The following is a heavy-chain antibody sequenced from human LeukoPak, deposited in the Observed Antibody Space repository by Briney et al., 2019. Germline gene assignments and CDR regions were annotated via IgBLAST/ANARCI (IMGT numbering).Heavy chain of an antibody. CDR3: ATEGQCGFTTCPGLQF. Sequence: SQTLSLTCTVSGGSTNTGGYFWSWIRQPPGKGLEWIGYVFRTGSTSYNPSLDSRFTISLDRSRNQFSLRLTSVTAADSAMYYCATEGQCGFTTCPGLQFWGQGILVSVSS. J-gene: IGHJ4*02. CDR2: VFRTGST. CDR1: GGSTNTGGYF. V-gene: IGHV4-30-2*01. D-gene: IGHD2-2*01.